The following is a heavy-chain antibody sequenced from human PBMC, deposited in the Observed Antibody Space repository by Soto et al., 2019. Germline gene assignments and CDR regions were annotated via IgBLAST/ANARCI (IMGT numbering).Heavy chain of an antibody. CDR3: AKRSGVGATWYFDY. Sequence: GGSLRLSCAASGFTFSNYGMSWVRQAPGKGLEWVSALPEIGTNTYYADSVKGRFTISRDNSKNTLFLQINNLRAGDTAVYYCAKRSGVGATWYFDYWGQGTLVTVSS. CDR2: LPEIGTNT. J-gene: IGHJ4*02. CDR1: GFTFSNYG. V-gene: IGHV3-23*01. D-gene: IGHD1-26*01.